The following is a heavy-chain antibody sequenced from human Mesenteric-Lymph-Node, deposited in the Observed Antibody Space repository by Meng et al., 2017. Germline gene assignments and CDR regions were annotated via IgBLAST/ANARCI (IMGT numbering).Heavy chain of an antibody. Sequence: VQMVVSGRALVKPVGSLSLSCAASGFPFSSYSMNWVRQAPGKGLDWVSSISSSSSYISYADSVKGRFNISRDNAKNSLYLQMNSLRAEDTAVYYCALWSGPDDYWGQGTLVTVAS. CDR3: ALWSGPDDY. CDR2: ISSSSSYI. V-gene: IGHV3-21*01. J-gene: IGHJ4*02. D-gene: IGHD3-3*01. CDR1: GFPFSSYS.